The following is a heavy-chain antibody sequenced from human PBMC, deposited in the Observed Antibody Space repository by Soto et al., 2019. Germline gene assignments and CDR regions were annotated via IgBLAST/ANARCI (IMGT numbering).Heavy chain of an antibody. CDR3: ARDEGAAAGLATNWFDP. CDR2: IYYSGST. CDR1: GGSISSGGYY. J-gene: IGHJ5*02. Sequence: SETLSLTCTVSGGSISSGGYYWSWIRQHPGKGLEWIGYIYYSGSTYYNPSLKSRVTISVDTSKNQFSLKLSSVTAADTAVYYCARDEGAAAGLATNWFDPWGQGTLVTVSS. V-gene: IGHV4-31*03. D-gene: IGHD6-13*01.